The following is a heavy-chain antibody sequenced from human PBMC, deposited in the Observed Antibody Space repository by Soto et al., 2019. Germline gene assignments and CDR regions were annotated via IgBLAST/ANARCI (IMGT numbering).Heavy chain of an antibody. CDR2: IIPIFGTA. V-gene: IGHV1-69*13. CDR1: GGTFSSYA. CDR3: ARDKGDQLLSVFSYYYYGMDV. Sequence: ASVKVSCKASGGTFSSYAISWVRQAPGQGLEWMGGIIPIFGTANYAQKFQGRVTITADESTSTAYMELSSLRSEDTAVYYCARDKGDQLLSVFSYYYYGMDVWGQGTTVTVSS. D-gene: IGHD2-2*01. J-gene: IGHJ6*02.